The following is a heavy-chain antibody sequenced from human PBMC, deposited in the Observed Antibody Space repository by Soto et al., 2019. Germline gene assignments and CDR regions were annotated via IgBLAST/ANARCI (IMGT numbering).Heavy chain of an antibody. V-gene: IGHV3-30-3*01. J-gene: IGHJ4*02. CDR3: ATWTLPLSWSWLQSAAGKFDY. Sequence: QVHLVESGGGVVQPGRSLRVSCTASEFSFNNYAVHWVCQAPGEGLEWVALISSDGNNKYYPDSVKGRFTISRDHSNNTVYLQMHSLRLDDTAVYYCATWTLPLSWSWLQSAAGKFDYWGQGTLVTVSS. CDR1: EFSFNNYA. CDR2: ISSDGNNK. D-gene: IGHD3-10*01.